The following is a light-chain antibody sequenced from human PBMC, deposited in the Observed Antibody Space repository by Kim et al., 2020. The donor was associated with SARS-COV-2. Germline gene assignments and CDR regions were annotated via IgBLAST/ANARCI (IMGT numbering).Light chain of an antibody. V-gene: IGKV3D-20*01. CDR3: QQYGSSPT. Sequence: SLSPGRQATLSCGASQGVSSTSLAWYQQKPGLAPRLLIYDASSRATGIPDRFSGSGSGTDFTLTISRLEPEDFAVYYCQQYGSSPTFGQGTKLEI. CDR1: QGVSSTS. CDR2: DAS. J-gene: IGKJ2*01.